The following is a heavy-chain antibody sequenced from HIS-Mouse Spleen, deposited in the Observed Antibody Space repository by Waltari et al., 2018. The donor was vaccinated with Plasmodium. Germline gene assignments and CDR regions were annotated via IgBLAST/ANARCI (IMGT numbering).Heavy chain of an antibody. J-gene: IGHJ5*02. Sequence: QITLKESGPTLVKPTQTLTLTCTFPGFSLSPSGLGVGWIRQPPGKALEWLALIYWDDDKRYSPSLKSRLTITKDTSKNQVVLTMTNMDPVDTATYYCAHSGGIITIFGVVISNWFDPWGQGTLVTVSS. CDR3: AHSGGIITIFGVVISNWFDP. V-gene: IGHV2-5*02. CDR2: IYWDDDK. CDR1: GFSLSPSGLG. D-gene: IGHD3-3*01.